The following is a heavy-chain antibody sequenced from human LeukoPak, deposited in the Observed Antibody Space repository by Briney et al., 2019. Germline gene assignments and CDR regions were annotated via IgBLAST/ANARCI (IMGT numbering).Heavy chain of an antibody. V-gene: IGHV3-20*04. D-gene: IGHD6-19*01. CDR2: INWNGGST. J-gene: IGHJ4*02. CDR3: ARGSGGTQPYHFDY. Sequence: PGGSLRLSCAASGFTFDDYGMSWVRQAPGKGLEWVSGINWNGGSTGYADSVKGRFTISRDNAKNSLYLQMNSLRAEDTALYYCARGSGGTQPYHFDYWGQGTLVTVSS. CDR1: GFTFDDYG.